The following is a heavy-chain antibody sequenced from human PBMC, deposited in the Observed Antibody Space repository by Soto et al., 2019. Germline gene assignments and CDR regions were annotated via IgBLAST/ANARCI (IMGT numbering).Heavy chain of an antibody. Sequence: GGSLRLSCAASGFTFSSYGMHWVRQAPGMGLEWVAVIWYDGSNKYYADSVKGRFTISRDNSKNTLYLQMNSLRAEDTAVYYCARGGTGTTEYFQHWGQGTLVTVSS. D-gene: IGHD1-7*01. CDR1: GFTFSSYG. J-gene: IGHJ1*01. CDR3: ARGGTGTTEYFQH. CDR2: IWYDGSNK. V-gene: IGHV3-33*01.